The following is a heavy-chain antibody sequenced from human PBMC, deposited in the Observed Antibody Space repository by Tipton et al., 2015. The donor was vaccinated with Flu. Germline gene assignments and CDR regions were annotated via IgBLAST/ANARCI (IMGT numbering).Heavy chain of an antibody. V-gene: IGHV3-30*04. CDR3: ARLGAARLGYFDF. CDR2: ISYDGSNK. CDR1: GFTFNTYA. J-gene: IGHJ4*02. Sequence: SLRLSCEASGFTFNTYAMHWVRQAPGKGLEWMSLISYDGSNKYYADSVKGRFTISRDNSKSTLYLQMTSLRADDTAVYYCARLGAARLGYFDFWGPGTLVTVSS. D-gene: IGHD1-26*01.